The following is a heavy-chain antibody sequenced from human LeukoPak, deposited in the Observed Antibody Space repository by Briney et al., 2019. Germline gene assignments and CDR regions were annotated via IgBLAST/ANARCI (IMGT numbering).Heavy chain of an antibody. J-gene: IGHJ5*02. Sequence: SETLSLTCTVSGDSISSFHWSWIRQPAGKGLEWIGRIYTSGSTNYNPSLKSRVTMSVDTSKNQFSLKLSSVTAADTAVYYCARGHESIKTFGEVIKSRTRWFDPWGQGTLVTVSS. CDR2: IYTSGST. CDR1: GDSISSFH. CDR3: ARGHESIKTFGEVIKSRTRWFDP. D-gene: IGHD3-3*01. V-gene: IGHV4-4*07.